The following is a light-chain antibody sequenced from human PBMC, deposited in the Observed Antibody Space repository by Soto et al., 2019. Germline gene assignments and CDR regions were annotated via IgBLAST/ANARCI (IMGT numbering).Light chain of an antibody. CDR3: QQYDSSVT. J-gene: IGKJ1*01. CDR2: GAS. Sequence: EIVLTQSPGALSLSPGEGATLSCRASQSVSSSLVAWYQQKPGQAPRLLIYGASRRATGVPDRFSGSGSGTDFTLSSSRLEPEDFAVYYCQQYDSSVTFGQGTKVEIK. CDR1: QSVSSSL. V-gene: IGKV3-20*01.